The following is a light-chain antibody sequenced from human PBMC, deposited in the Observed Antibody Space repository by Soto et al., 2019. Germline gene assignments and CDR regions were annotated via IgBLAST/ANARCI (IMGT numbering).Light chain of an antibody. CDR2: AAS. CDR1: QSISSW. Sequence: DIQMTQSPSTLSASVGDRVTITCRASQSISSWLAWYQQKPGRAPKLLIHAASILQSGVPSRFSGSGSETDFALTINSLQPEDFATYYCQQLSGYPLTFGGGTKVDIK. V-gene: IGKV1-5*01. CDR3: QQLSGYPLT. J-gene: IGKJ4*01.